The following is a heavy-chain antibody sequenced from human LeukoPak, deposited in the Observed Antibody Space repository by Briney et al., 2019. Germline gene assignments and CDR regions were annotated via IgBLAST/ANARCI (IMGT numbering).Heavy chain of an antibody. V-gene: IGHV1-69*13. CDR3: ARYAVPAAPYYYYYYMDV. Sequence: SVKVSCKASGGTFSSYAISWVQQAPGQGLEWMGGIIPIFGTANYAQKFQGRVTITADESTSTAYMELSSLRSEDTAVYYCARYAVPAAPYYYYYYMDVWGKGTTVTVSS. D-gene: IGHD2-2*01. J-gene: IGHJ6*03. CDR1: GGTFSSYA. CDR2: IIPIFGTA.